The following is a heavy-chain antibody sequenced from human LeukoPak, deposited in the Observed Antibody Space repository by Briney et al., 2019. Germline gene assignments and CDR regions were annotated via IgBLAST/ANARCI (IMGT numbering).Heavy chain of an antibody. J-gene: IGHJ2*01. V-gene: IGHV4-59*01. CDR3: AKGGSYWYFDL. CDR2: IYYSGST. CDR1: GGSISSYY. D-gene: IGHD1-26*01. Sequence: PSETLSLNCTVSGGSISSYYWSWIRQPPGKGLEWIGYIYYSGSTNYNPSLKSRVTISVDTSKNQFSLKLSSVTAADTAVYYCAKGGSYWYFDLWGRGTLVTVSS.